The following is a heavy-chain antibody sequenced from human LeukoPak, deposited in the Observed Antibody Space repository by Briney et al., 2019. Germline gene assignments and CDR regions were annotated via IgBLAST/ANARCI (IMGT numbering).Heavy chain of an antibody. CDR3: ARGSWVVGATRFDY. CDR1: GGSISSYY. D-gene: IGHD1-26*01. Sequence: NPSETLSLTCTVSGGSISSYYWSWIRQPPGKGLEWIGSTYYSGSTHYNPSLKSRVTISVDTSKNQFSLKLSSVTAADTAVYYCARGSWVVGATRFDYWGQGTLVTVSS. V-gene: IGHV4-39*07. J-gene: IGHJ4*02. CDR2: TYYSGST.